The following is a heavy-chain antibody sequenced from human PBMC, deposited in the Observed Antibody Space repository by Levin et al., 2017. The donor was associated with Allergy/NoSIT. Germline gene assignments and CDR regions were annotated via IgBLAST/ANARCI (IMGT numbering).Heavy chain of an antibody. CDR2: ISGSGGST. V-gene: IGHV3-23*01. D-gene: IGHD3-9*01. J-gene: IGHJ6*02. CDR1: GFTFSSYA. CDR3: AKDKSSRYFDSYYGMDV. Sequence: LSLTCAASGFTFSSYAMSWVRQAPGKGLEWVSAISGSGGSTYYADSVKGRFTISRDNSKNTLYLQMNSLRAEDTAVYYCAKDKSSRYFDSYYGMDVWGQGTTVTVSS.